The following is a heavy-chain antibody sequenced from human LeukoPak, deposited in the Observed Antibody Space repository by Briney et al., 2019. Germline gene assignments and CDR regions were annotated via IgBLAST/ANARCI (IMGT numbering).Heavy chain of an antibody. D-gene: IGHD3-22*01. CDR1: GFTFGSYG. CDR2: IWYDGSNK. J-gene: IGHJ4*02. Sequence: PGGSLRLSCAASGFTFGSYGMHWVRQAPGKGLEWVAVIWYDGSNKYYADSVKGRFTISRDNSKNTLYLQMNSLRAEDTAVYYCARDHYDSSGYYQGPKDYWGQGTLVTVSS. CDR3: ARDHYDSSGYYQGPKDY. V-gene: IGHV3-33*01.